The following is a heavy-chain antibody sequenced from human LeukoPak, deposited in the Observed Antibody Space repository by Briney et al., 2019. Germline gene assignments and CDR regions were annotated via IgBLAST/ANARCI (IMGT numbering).Heavy chain of an antibody. CDR2: IKQDGSEN. D-gene: IGHD3-16*02. Sequence: GGSLRLSCAASGFTFSSYWMSWVRQAPGKGLEWVANIKQDGSENYYVDSVKGRFTISRDNAKKSLYLQMNSLRAEDTAVYYCARDRLYDYVWGSYLKVRGYFDYWGQGTLVTVSS. CDR1: GFTFSSYW. V-gene: IGHV3-7*03. J-gene: IGHJ4*02. CDR3: ARDRLYDYVWGSYLKVRGYFDY.